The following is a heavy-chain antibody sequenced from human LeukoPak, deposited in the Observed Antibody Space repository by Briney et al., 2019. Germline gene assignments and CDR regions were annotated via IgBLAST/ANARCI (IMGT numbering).Heavy chain of an antibody. CDR2: ISSSSSYI. J-gene: IGHJ4*02. V-gene: IGHV3-21*01. CDR3: ARDRTTVTTFDY. Sequence: PGGSLRLSCAASGFTFSYYAMNWVRQAPGKGLEWVSSISSSSSYIYYADSVKGRFTISRDNAKNSLYLQMNTLRAEDTAVYYCARDRTTVTTFDYWGQGTLVTVSS. CDR1: GFTFSYYA. D-gene: IGHD4-17*01.